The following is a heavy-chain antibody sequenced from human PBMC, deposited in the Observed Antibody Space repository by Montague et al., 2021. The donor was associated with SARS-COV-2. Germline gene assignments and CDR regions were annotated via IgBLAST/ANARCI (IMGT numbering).Heavy chain of an antibody. J-gene: IGHJ1*01. CDR1: GDSMTDSY. CDR2: IYFSGST. V-gene: IGHV4-59*08. CDR3: TRLSLGWNTD. D-gene: IGHD1-1*01. Sequence: SETLSLTCTVSGDSMTDSYWSWIRQPPGQGLEYIGYIYFSGSTNYNPSLTSRLTITVDTSKNQFSLTLSSVTAADTAVYFCTRLSLGWNTDWGQGTLVTVSS.